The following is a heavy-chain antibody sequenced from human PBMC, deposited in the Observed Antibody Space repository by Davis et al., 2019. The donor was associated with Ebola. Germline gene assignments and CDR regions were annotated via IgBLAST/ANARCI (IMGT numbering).Heavy chain of an antibody. Sequence: GGSLRLSCAASGFTFSSYAMHWVRQAPGKGLEYVSAISSNGGSTYYANSVKGRFTISRDNSKNTLYLQMNSLRAEDTAVYYCARAGWLRRSFDYWGQGTLVTVSS. CDR3: ARAGWLRRSFDY. J-gene: IGHJ4*02. CDR2: ISSNGGST. V-gene: IGHV3-64*01. D-gene: IGHD5-12*01. CDR1: GFTFSSYA.